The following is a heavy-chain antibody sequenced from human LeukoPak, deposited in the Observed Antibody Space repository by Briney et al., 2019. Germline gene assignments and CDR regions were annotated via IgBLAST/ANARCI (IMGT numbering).Heavy chain of an antibody. V-gene: IGHV4-39*01. J-gene: IGHJ4*02. CDR1: GGSISSSSYY. CDR2: IYYSGST. D-gene: IGHD6-19*01. CDR3: AKLSSGWYNKIY. Sequence: SETLSLTCTVSGGSISSSSYYWGWIRQPPGKGLEWIGSIYYSGSTYYNPSLKSRVTISVDTSKNQFSLKLSSVTAADTAVYYCAKLSSGWYNKIYWGQGTLVTVSP.